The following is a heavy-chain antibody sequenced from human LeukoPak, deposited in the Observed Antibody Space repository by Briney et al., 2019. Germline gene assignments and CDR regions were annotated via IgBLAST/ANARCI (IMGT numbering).Heavy chain of an antibody. J-gene: IGHJ3*02. V-gene: IGHV4-59*01. CDR2: ISYSGST. CDR3: VRKTGERAFDI. D-gene: IGHD7-27*01. CDR1: GGSLSSYY. Sequence: PSETLSLTCTVSGGSLSSYYWSWIRQPPGKGLEWIGYISYSGSTNYNPSLKSRVTISIDTSKNQFSLKLSSVTAADTAVYYCVRKTGERAFDIWGQGTMVTVSS.